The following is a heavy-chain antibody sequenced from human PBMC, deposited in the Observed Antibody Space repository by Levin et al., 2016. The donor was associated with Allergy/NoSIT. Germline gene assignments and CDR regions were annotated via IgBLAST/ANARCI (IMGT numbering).Heavy chain of an antibody. V-gene: IGHV4-61*01. CDR2: IYYSGST. Sequence: SETLSLTCTVSGGSVSRGSYYWSWIRQPPGKGLEWIGYIYYSGSTNYNPSLKSRVTISVDTSKNQFSLKLSSVTAADTAVYYCARATFTSLGYWGQGTLVTVSS. CDR3: ARATFTSLGY. CDR1: GGSVSRGSYY. J-gene: IGHJ4*02. D-gene: IGHD2-2*01.